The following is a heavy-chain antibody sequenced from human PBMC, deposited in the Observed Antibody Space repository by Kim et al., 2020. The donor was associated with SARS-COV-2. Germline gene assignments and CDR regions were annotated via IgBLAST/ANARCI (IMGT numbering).Heavy chain of an antibody. D-gene: IGHD3-22*01. Sequence: ASVKVSCKASGYTFTGYYMHWVRQAPGQGLEWMGRINPNSGGTNYAQKFQGRVTMTRDTSISTAYMELSRLRSDDTAVYYCARDDTYYYDSSGYIGRHRGGDWGQGTLVTVSS. CDR2: INPNSGGT. CDR3: ARDDTYYYDSSGYIGRHRGGD. CDR1: GYTFTGYY. V-gene: IGHV1-2*06. J-gene: IGHJ4*02.